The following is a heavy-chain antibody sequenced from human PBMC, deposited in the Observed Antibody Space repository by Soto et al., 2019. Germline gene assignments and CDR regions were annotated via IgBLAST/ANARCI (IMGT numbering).Heavy chain of an antibody. D-gene: IGHD6-19*01. CDR3: ARPREAGKYYYATDV. J-gene: IGHJ6*02. Sequence: GASVKVSCKASGGTFSSYTISWVRQAPGQGLEWMGRIIPILGIANYAQKFQGRVTITADKSTSTAYMELSSLKASDTAMYYCARPREAGKYYYATDVWGQGTTVTVS. CDR1: GGTFSSYT. CDR2: IIPILGIA. V-gene: IGHV1-69*02.